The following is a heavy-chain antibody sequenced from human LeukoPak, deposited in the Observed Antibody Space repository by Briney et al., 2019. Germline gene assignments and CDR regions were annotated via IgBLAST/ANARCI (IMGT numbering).Heavy chain of an antibody. Sequence: GGSLRLSCAASGFTFSSYAMHWVRQAPGKGLEWVAVISYDGSNKYYADSVRGRFTISRDNSKSTLYLQMNSLRAEDTALYYCARPTSGWYAGGFDYWGQGILVTVCS. CDR3: ARPTSGWYAGGFDY. D-gene: IGHD6-19*01. J-gene: IGHJ4*02. CDR1: GFTFSSYA. V-gene: IGHV3-30-3*01. CDR2: ISYDGSNK.